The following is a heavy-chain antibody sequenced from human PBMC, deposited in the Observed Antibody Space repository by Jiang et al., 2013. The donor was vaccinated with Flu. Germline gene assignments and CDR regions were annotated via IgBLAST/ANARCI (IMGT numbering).Heavy chain of an antibody. Sequence: SGSELKKPGASVEVSCKVSGYTFTTYGINWVRKAPGQGPEWMGWINTNTGNPTYAQGFTGRFVFSLDTSVSTAYLQISSLKTEDTAVYYCARGPGEVGFDYWGQGTLVTVSS. CDR1: GYTFTTYG. J-gene: IGHJ4*02. CDR3: ARGPGEVGFDY. CDR2: INTNTGNP. D-gene: IGHD7-27*01. V-gene: IGHV7-4-1*02.